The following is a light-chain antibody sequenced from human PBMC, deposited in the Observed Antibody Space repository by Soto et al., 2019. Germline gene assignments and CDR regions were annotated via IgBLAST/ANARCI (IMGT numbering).Light chain of an antibody. V-gene: IGKV1-33*01. Sequence: DIQLTQSPSSLSASVGDRVTITCQASQDINNYLNWYQQKPGKAPKLLIFDASSVETGVPSRFSGSGSGTHFTFTISSLEPEDIAIYHCQQYEDLPLTFGGGTRVELK. J-gene: IGKJ4*01. CDR3: QQYEDLPLT. CDR1: QDINNY. CDR2: DAS.